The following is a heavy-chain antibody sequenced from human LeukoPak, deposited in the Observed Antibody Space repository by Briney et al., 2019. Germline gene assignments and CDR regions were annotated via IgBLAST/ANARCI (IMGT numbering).Heavy chain of an antibody. Sequence: GASVKVSCKASGYTFTGYYMHWVRQAPGQGLEWMGWINPNSGGTNYAQKFQGRVTMTRDTSISTAYMELSRLRSEDTAVYYCARDGGSGSYYMDVWGKGTTVTVSS. V-gene: IGHV1-2*02. J-gene: IGHJ6*03. CDR2: INPNSGGT. CDR3: ARDGGSGSYYMDV. D-gene: IGHD3-10*01. CDR1: GYTFTGYY.